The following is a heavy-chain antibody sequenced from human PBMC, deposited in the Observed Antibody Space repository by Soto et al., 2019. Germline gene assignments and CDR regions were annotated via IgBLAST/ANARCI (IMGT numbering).Heavy chain of an antibody. D-gene: IGHD1-1*01. Sequence: GGSLRLSCAASGFTFSNYAMTWVRQAPGKGLEWVAGLYGSGGNTYYADSVKGRFTISRDNSKNTLYLQMNSLRAEDTAVYYCARGVQSSFGPLTFGYYYYGMDVWGQGTTVTVSS. CDR3: ARGVQSSFGPLTFGYYYYGMDV. CDR1: GFTFSNYA. V-gene: IGHV3-23*01. CDR2: LYGSGGNT. J-gene: IGHJ6*02.